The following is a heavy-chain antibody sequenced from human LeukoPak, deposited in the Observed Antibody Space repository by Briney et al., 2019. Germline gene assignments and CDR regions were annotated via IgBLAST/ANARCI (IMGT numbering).Heavy chain of an antibody. CDR1: GLTFNKYW. V-gene: IGHV3-7*01. CDR3: ATGYSSGWYFYFQH. J-gene: IGHJ1*01. CDR2: IKQDGSEK. D-gene: IGHD6-19*01. Sequence: GGSLRLSCEASGLTFNKYWMTWVRQAPGKGLEWVANIKQDGSEKNYVDSVKGRFTISRDNAKNSLSSRMNILSAEDTAVYYCATGYSSGWYFYFQHWGQGSLVSVSS.